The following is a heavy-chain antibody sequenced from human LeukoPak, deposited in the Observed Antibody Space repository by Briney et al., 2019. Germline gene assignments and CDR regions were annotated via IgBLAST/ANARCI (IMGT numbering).Heavy chain of an antibody. CDR2: IYYSGST. CDR1: GGSISSSSYY. V-gene: IGHV4-39*07. J-gene: IGHJ4*02. D-gene: IGHD6-13*01. CDR3: ARDKQQLGFFDY. Sequence: SETLSLTCTVSGGSISSSSYYWGWLRQPPGKRLEWIGSIYYSGSTYYNPSLKSRVTISVDTSKNQFSPKLSSVTAADTAVYYCARDKQQLGFFDYWGQGTLVTVSS.